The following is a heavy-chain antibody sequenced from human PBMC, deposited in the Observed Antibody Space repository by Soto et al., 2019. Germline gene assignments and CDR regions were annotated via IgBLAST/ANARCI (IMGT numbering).Heavy chain of an antibody. J-gene: IGHJ6*02. CDR3: ARVRSSSFGYYYYGMDV. CDR1: GGTFSSYA. V-gene: IGHV1-69*12. CDR2: IIPIFGTA. D-gene: IGHD6-13*01. Sequence: QVQLVQSGAEVKKPGSSVKVSCKASGGTFSSYAISWVRQAPGQGLEWMGGIIPIFGTANYAQKFQGRVTITADESTSTAYMELSSLRSEDTGVYYCARVRSSSFGYYYYGMDVWGQGTTVTVSS.